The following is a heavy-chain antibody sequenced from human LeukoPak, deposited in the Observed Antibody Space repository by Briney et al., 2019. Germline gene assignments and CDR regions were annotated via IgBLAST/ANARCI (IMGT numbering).Heavy chain of an antibody. J-gene: IGHJ4*02. CDR3: ARDWAGGLSLDY. V-gene: IGHV3-30-3*01. CDR1: GFTFSSYA. CDR2: ISYDGSNK. Sequence: GGSLRLSCAASGFTFSSYAMPWVRQAPGKGLEWVAVISYDGSNKYYADSVKGRFTISRDNSKNTLYLQMNSLRAEDTAVYYCARDWAGGLSLDYWGQGTLVTVSS. D-gene: IGHD3-16*01.